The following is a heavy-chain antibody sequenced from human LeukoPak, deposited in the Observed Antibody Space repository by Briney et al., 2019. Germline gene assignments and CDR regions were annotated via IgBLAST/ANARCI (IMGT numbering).Heavy chain of an antibody. CDR2: IEQDGSEQ. CDR1: GFTFNSYW. D-gene: IGHD4-23*01. V-gene: IGHV3-7*01. CDR3: ARAITVVRSYYYYMDV. J-gene: IGHJ6*03. Sequence: PGGSLRLSCAASGFTFNSYWMTWVRQAPGKGLEWVANIEQDGSEQYYVDSVKGRFTISRDNAKNSLYLRMNSLRAEDTAVYYCARAITVVRSYYYYMDVWGKGTTVTISS.